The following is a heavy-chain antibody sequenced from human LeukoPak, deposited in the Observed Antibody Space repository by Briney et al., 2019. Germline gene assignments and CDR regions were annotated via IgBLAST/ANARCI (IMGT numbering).Heavy chain of an antibody. Sequence: GGSLRLSCAASGFTVSSNYMSWVRQAPGKGLEWVSVIYSGGGTYYADSVKGRFTISRDNSKNTLYLQMNSLRAEDTAVYYCAKKGYYDGSGYYMYYFDHWGQGTLVTVSS. J-gene: IGHJ4*02. CDR1: GFTVSSNY. V-gene: IGHV3-53*01. CDR2: IYSGGGT. CDR3: AKKGYYDGSGYYMYYFDH. D-gene: IGHD3-22*01.